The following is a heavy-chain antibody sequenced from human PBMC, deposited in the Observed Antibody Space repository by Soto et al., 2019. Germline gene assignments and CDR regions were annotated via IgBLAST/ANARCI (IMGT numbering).Heavy chain of an antibody. V-gene: IGHV1-69*01. CDR1: GGTSSSYA. CDR3: ARGVGATYPYFYYGMDV. CDR2: IITSTGTT. Sequence: QVQLVQSGAEVKKPGSSMKVSCKAAGGTSSSYAFSWVRQAPGQGLEWMGGIITSTGTTNYAQKFQGRVTIIADESTSTAYVELSSLRSEDTAVYYCARGVGATYPYFYYGMDVWGPGTTVTVSS. D-gene: IGHD1-26*01. J-gene: IGHJ6*02.